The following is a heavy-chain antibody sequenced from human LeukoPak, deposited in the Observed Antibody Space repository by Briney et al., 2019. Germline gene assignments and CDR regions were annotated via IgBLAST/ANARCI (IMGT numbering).Heavy chain of an antibody. Sequence: SETLSLTCAVYGGSFSGYYWSWIRQPPGKGLEWIGEINHSGSTNYNPSLKSRVTISVDTSKNQFSLKLSSVTAADTAVYYCARGFRYDSSGYPSATLDYWGQGTLVTVSS. D-gene: IGHD3-22*01. J-gene: IGHJ4*02. CDR3: ARGFRYDSSGYPSATLDY. CDR2: INHSGST. V-gene: IGHV4-34*01. CDR1: GGSFSGYY.